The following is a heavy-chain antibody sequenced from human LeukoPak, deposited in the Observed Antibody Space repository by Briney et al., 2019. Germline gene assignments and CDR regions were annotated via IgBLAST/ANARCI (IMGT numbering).Heavy chain of an antibody. Sequence: ASVKVSCKASGYTFRQYSISWVRQAPGQGLEWMGWINPNTGNPTYAQGFTGRFVFSLDTSVSTTYLQISSLKAEDTAVYYCARAYQRLGGLSFPDQWGQGTLVSVSS. CDR2: INPNTGNP. CDR3: ARAYQRLGGLSFPDQ. J-gene: IGHJ5*02. D-gene: IGHD3-16*02. V-gene: IGHV7-4-1*02. CDR1: GYTFRQYS.